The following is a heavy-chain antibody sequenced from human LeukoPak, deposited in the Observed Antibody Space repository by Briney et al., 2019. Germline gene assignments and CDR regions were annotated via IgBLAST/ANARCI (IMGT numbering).Heavy chain of an antibody. Sequence: GGSLRLSCAASGFTFSSYAMSWVRQAPGKGPEWVSTISIDGGRTYYADSVKGRFTISRDNSKNTLHLQMNSLRAEDTAVYYCAKVAGSSSWYFDYWGQGTLVTVSS. V-gene: IGHV3-23*01. CDR1: GFTFSSYA. CDR2: ISIDGGRT. CDR3: AKVAGSSSWYFDY. D-gene: IGHD6-13*01. J-gene: IGHJ4*02.